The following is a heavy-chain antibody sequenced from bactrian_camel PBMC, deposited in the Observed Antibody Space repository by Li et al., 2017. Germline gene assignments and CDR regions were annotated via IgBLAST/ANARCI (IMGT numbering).Heavy chain of an antibody. V-gene: IGHV3S40*01. CDR1: GYIYSSNY. J-gene: IGHJ4*01. D-gene: IGHD1*01. CDR3: AQSCTLDWVPPLRDPY. Sequence: DVQLVESGGGAVQAGASLRLSCAASGYIYSSNYVGWFRQAPGKDREGIAAIYTGQNMTHYVDSVKGRFTISKDNAKNTVDLQMNNLKPEDTGTYYCAQSCTLDWVPPLRDPYWGQGTQVTVS. CDR2: IYTGQNMT.